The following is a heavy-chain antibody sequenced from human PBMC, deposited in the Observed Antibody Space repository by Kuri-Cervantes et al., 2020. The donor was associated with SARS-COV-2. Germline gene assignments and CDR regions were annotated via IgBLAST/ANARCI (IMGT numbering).Heavy chain of an antibody. CDR3: ARGRTVYYYYYMDV. J-gene: IGHJ6*03. V-gene: IGHV3-74*01. CDR1: GFTFSSYW. CDR2: INSDGSST. D-gene: IGHD3/OR15-3a*01. Sequence: GGTLRLSCAASGFTFSSYWMHWVRQAPGKGLVWVSRINSDGSSTSYADSVKGRFTISRDNAKNSLYLQMNSLRAGDTAVYYCARGRTVYYYYYMDVWGKGTTVTVSS.